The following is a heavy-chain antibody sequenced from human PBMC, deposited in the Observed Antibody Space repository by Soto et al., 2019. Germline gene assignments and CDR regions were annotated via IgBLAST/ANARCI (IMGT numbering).Heavy chain of an antibody. CDR1: GYSFSTYG. D-gene: IGHD1-7*01. CDR2: ISAYTYNT. V-gene: IGHV1-18*01. CDR3: AKRAGTSHHFDY. Sequence: QVQLVQSGAEVKKPGASVKVSCKASGYSFSTYGISWVRQAPGQGLEWMGWISAYTYNTNYAQKFQGRVTMTTDSSTSTAYLDLRSLRSDGTAVYYCAKRAGTSHHFDYWGQGTLVTVSS. J-gene: IGHJ4*02.